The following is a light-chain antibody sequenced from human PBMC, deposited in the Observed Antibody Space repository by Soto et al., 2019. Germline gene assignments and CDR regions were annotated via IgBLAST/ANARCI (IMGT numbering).Light chain of an antibody. CDR3: QQRSNWPRT. CDR2: DAS. V-gene: IGKV3-11*01. J-gene: IGKJ1*01. CDR1: QSVRYY. Sequence: EIVLTQSPATLSLSPGERATLSCRASQSVRYYLAWYQHKPGQAPRLLIYDASNRATGIPDRFSGSGSGADFTLTISSLEPEDFAVYYCQQRSNWPRTFGQGTKVEIK.